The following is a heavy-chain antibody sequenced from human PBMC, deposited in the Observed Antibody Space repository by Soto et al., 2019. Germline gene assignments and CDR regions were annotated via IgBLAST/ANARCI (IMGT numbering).Heavy chain of an antibody. V-gene: IGHV3-48*03. Sequence: PGGSLRLSCADSGFTFGRYEMNWVRQAPGKGLEWVSYISSSSSTLYYADSVKGRFTISRDNAKNSLYLQMNSLRAEDTAVYYCARGGSGSYFWYFDLWGRGTLVTVSS. CDR3: ARGGSGSYFWYFDL. J-gene: IGHJ2*01. CDR1: GFTFGRYE. CDR2: ISSSSSTL. D-gene: IGHD1-26*01.